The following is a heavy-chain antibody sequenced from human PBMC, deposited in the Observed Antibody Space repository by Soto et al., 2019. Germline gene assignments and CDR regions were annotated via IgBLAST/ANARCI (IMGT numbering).Heavy chain of an antibody. V-gene: IGHV4-39*01. CDR3: ARHTLGYSYGTTYYYYGMDV. CDR2: IYYSGST. D-gene: IGHD5-18*01. Sequence: KASETLSLTCTVSGGSISSSSYYWGWIRQPPGKGLEWIGSIYYSGSTYYNPSLKSRVTISVDTSKNQFSLKLSSVTAADTAVYYCARHTLGYSYGTTYYYYGMDVWGQGTTVTVSS. J-gene: IGHJ6*02. CDR1: GGSISSSSYY.